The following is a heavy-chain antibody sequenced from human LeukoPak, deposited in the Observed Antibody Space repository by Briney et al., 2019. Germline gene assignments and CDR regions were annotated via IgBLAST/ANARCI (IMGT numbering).Heavy chain of an antibody. J-gene: IGHJ4*02. CDR2: FDPEDGET. Sequence: ASVKVSCKVSGYTLTELYMHWVRQAPGKGLEWMGGFDPEDGETIYAQKFQGRVTMTEDTSTDTAYMELSSLRSEDTAVYYCATDLSNPPSLRVFWGQGTLVTVSS. CDR1: GYTLTELY. V-gene: IGHV1-24*01. D-gene: IGHD4-11*01. CDR3: ATDLSNPPSLRVF.